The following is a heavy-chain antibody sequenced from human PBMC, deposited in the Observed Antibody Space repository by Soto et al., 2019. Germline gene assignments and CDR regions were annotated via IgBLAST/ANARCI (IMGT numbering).Heavy chain of an antibody. Sequence: PGESLKISCKGSGYSFTSYWIAWVRQVPGKGLEWMGIIYPSDSDVRHSPSFQGQVTISVNKSLATAYLQWSSLKASDTAMYYCARQNCSRGGCYSPRHYYYGMDVWGQGTTVTVSS. CDR1: GYSFTSYW. CDR3: ARQNCSRGGCYSPRHYYYGMDV. V-gene: IGHV5-51*01. CDR2: IYPSDSDV. J-gene: IGHJ6*02. D-gene: IGHD2-15*01.